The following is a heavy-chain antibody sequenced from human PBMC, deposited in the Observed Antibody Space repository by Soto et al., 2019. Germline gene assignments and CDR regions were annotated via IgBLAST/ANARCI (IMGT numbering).Heavy chain of an antibody. V-gene: IGHV1-18*04. CDR2: ISGHNGNT. CDR3: ARHRFNYYDDTVYYYFDY. D-gene: IGHD3-22*01. J-gene: IGHJ4*02. Sequence: ASVKVSCKASGYSFTSYGISWVRQAPGQGPEWMGWISGHNGNTNHPQSLQGRVTMTTDTSRNTAYMELRSLRSDDTAVCYCARHRFNYYDDTVYYYFDYWGQGTLVTVSS. CDR1: GYSFTSYG.